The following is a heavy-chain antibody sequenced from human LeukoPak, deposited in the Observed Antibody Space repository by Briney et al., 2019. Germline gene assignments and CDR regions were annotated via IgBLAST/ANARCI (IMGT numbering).Heavy chain of an antibody. V-gene: IGHV3-30-3*01. Sequence: GGSLRLSCAASGFTFSSYAMSWVRQAPGKGLEWVAVISYDGSNKYYADSVKGRFTISRDNSKNTLYLQMNSLRAEDTAVYYCARDSRDGYNYWGQGTLVTVSS. CDR1: GFTFSSYA. J-gene: IGHJ4*02. CDR2: ISYDGSNK. D-gene: IGHD5-24*01. CDR3: ARDSRDGYNY.